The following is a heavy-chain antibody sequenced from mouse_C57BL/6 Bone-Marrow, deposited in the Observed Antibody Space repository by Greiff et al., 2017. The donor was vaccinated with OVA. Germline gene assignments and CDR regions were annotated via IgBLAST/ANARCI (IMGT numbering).Heavy chain of an antibody. V-gene: IGHV1-4*01. CDR3: ARHEPYAMDY. Sequence: VHLVESGAELARPGASVKMSCKASGYTFPSYTMHWVTQRPGQGLAWIGYINPSSGYTKYNQKFKDKATLTADKSSSTAYMQLSSLTSEDSAVYYCARHEPYAMDYWGQGTSVTVSS. CDR1: GYTFPSYT. J-gene: IGHJ4*01. CDR2: INPSSGYT.